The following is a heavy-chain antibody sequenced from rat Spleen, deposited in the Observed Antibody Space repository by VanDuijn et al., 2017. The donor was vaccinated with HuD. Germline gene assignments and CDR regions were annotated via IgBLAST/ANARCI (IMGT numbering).Heavy chain of an antibody. D-gene: IGHD1-4*01. CDR3: ATDTTRVYPNWFAY. CDR1: GFTFSNYG. V-gene: IGHV5-19*01. CDR2: ISPSGGST. J-gene: IGHJ3*01. Sequence: EVQLVESGGGLVQPGRSLKLSCAASGFTFSNYGMHWIRQAPTKGLEWVASISPSGGSTYYRDSVKGRFTISRDNAKSTLYLQMDSLRSEDTATYYCATDTTRVYPNWFAYWGQGTLVTVSS.